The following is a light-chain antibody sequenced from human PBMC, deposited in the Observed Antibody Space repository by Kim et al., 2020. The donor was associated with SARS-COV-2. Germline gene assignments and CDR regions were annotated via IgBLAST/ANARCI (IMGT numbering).Light chain of an antibody. CDR2: DGS. J-gene: IGKJ2*01. CDR1: QSVSIY. V-gene: IGKV3-11*01. CDR3: QQRTNWLYT. Sequence: SLSPGERATLSCRASQSVSIYLAWYQQQPGQAPRLLIYDGSKRATGIPPRFSGSGSGTDFTLTISSLEPEDFAVYYCQQRTNWLYTFGQGTKLEI.